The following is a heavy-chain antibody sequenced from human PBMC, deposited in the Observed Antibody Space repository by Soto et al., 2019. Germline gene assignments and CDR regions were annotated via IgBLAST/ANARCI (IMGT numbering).Heavy chain of an antibody. CDR2: ISGSGGST. CDR1: GFTFSSYA. Sequence: PGGSLRLSCAASGFTFSSYAMSWVRQAPGKGLEWVSTISGSGGSTYYADSVKGRFTISRDNSKNTLYLQMNSLRAEDTAVYYCAKDRPRYSGSIGPFVDYWGQGTLVTVSS. V-gene: IGHV3-23*01. J-gene: IGHJ4*02. CDR3: AKDRPRYSGSIGPFVDY. D-gene: IGHD5-12*01.